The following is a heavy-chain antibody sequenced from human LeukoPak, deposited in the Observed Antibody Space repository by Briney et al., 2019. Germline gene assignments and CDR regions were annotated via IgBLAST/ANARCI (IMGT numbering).Heavy chain of an antibody. Sequence: GGSLRLSCAASGFTFSSYWMSWVRQAPGKGLEWVAVISYDGSNKYYADSVKGRFTISRDNSKNTLYLQMNSLRAEDTAVYYCGGIDYWGQGTLVTVSS. D-gene: IGHD3-16*01. J-gene: IGHJ4*02. CDR2: ISYDGSNK. CDR3: GGIDY. CDR1: GFTFSSYW. V-gene: IGHV3-30-3*01.